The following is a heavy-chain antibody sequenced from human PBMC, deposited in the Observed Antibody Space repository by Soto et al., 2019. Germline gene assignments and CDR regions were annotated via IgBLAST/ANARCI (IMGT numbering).Heavy chain of an antibody. CDR3: ARDLRFRGFYGMEV. CDR2: IYYSGST. CDR1: GGSISSGGYY. J-gene: IGHJ6*02. Sequence: SETLSLTCTFSGGSISSGGYYWSWIRQHPGKGLEWIGYIYYSGSTYYNPSLKSRVTISVDTSKNQFSLKLSSVTAADTAVYYCARDLRFRGFYGMEVWGQGTTVTVSS. D-gene: IGHD3-10*01. V-gene: IGHV4-31*03.